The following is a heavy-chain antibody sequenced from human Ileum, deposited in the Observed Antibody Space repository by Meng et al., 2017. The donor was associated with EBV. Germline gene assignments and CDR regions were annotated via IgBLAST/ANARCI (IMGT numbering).Heavy chain of an antibody. D-gene: IGHD3-3*01. V-gene: IGHV4-39*01. J-gene: IGHJ4*02. CDR3: ARRYYGVPFDN. CDR1: GDPISSGNHG. CDR2: IYYSGST. Sequence: LQVHASGTGPVKPWETLSLLCAVSGDPISSGNHGWGWIRQPPGKGLEWVGTIYYSGSTFYNPSLKSRVTISLDTSKNQFSLKVSSVTAADTAVYYCARRYYGVPFDNWGQGTLVTVSS.